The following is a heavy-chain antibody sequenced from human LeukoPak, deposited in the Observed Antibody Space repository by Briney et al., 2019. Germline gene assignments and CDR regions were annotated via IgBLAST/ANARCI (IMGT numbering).Heavy chain of an antibody. D-gene: IGHD2-15*01. V-gene: IGHV3-7*01. CDR2: IKQDGTEK. J-gene: IGHJ4*02. CDR3: ARDLYCSGGSCDYSDYFDY. CDR1: GFTFSSCW. Sequence: PGGSLRLSCAASGFTFSSCWMNWVRQAPGKGLEWVANIKQDGTEKYFVDSVKGRFTISRDNAKNSLYLQMNSLRAEDTAVYYCARDLYCSGGSCDYSDYFDYWGQGTLVTVSS.